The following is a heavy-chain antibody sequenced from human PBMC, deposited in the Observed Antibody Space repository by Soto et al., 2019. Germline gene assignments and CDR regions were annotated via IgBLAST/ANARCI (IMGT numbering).Heavy chain of an antibody. D-gene: IGHD5-12*01. CDR1: GFTFDDYA. V-gene: IGHV3-9*01. J-gene: IGHJ6*03. CDR3: AKDGEFGWLRSDYYYYMDV. Sequence: GGSLRLSCAASGFTFDDYAMHWVLQAPGKGLEWVSGISWNSGSIGYADSVKGRFTISRDNAKNSLYLQMNSLRAEDTALYYCAKDGEFGWLRSDYYYYMDVWGKGTTVTV. CDR2: ISWNSGSI.